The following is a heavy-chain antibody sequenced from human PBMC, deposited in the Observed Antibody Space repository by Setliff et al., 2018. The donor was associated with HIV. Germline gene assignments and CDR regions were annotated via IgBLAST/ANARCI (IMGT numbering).Heavy chain of an antibody. J-gene: IGHJ1*01. Sequence: GASVKVSCKASGGTFSSYAISWVRQAPGQGLEWMGGIIPIFGTANYAQKFQGRVTITTDESTSTAYMELSSLRSEDTAVYYCARGGGSGYYAEYFQHWGQGTLVTVSS. V-gene: IGHV1-69*05. D-gene: IGHD3-22*01. CDR2: IIPIFGTA. CDR1: GGTFSSYA. CDR3: ARGGGSGYYAEYFQH.